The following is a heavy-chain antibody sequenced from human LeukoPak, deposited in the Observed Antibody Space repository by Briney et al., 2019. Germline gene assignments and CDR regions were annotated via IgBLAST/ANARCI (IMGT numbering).Heavy chain of an antibody. CDR3: EAGGVAAAGYFDY. CDR2: IKQDGSEK. V-gene: IGHV3-7*03. J-gene: IGHJ4*02. D-gene: IGHD6-13*01. Sequence: AGGSLRLSCAASGFTFSSYWMSWVRQAPGKGLEWVANIKQDGSEKYYVDSVKGRFTISRDNSKNTLYLQMNSLRAEDTAVYYCEAGGVAAAGYFDYWGQGTLVTVSS. CDR1: GFTFSSYW.